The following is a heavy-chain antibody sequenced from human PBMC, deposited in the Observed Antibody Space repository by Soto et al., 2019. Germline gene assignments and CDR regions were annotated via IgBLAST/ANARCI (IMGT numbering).Heavy chain of an antibody. V-gene: IGHV3-30-3*01. J-gene: IGHJ6*02. CDR2: ISSYATNK. CDR1: GFTFRDYA. Sequence: QVQLVESGGGVVQPGRSLRLSCAASGFTFRDYAMHWVRQAPGKGLEWVTLISSYATNKYLADSVKGRFTISRDNSKNTLYLQMNSLRVEDTGLYYCARQGMAARKYYSTYLDVWGQGTTV. CDR3: ARQGMAARKYYSTYLDV. D-gene: IGHD6-6*01.